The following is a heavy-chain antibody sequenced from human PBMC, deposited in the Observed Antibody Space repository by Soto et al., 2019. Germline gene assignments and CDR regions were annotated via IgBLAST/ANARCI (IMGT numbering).Heavy chain of an antibody. J-gene: IGHJ6*04. Sequence: EVQLVESGGGLVQPGGSLRLSCAASGFTVSSKYMTWGRQAPGKGLEWVSLIQSGGTTYYADSVKGRFTISRDTSENTLHLQMDSLRVADTAVYYCARDDVLCDGGRCYGIPLDFWGKGTTFTVSS. CDR3: ARDDVLCDGGRCYGIPLDF. CDR1: GFTVSSKY. D-gene: IGHD2-15*01. CDR2: IQSGGTT. V-gene: IGHV3-66*01.